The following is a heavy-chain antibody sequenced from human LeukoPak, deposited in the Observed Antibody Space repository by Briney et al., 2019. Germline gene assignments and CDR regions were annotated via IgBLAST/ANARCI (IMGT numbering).Heavy chain of an antibody. CDR1: GFTFSSYA. Sequence: GGSLRLSCAASGFTFSSYAMSWVRQAPGKGLEWVSAISGCGGSTYYADSVKGRFTISRDNSKNTLYLQMNSLRAEDTAVYYCAKDARYCSGGSCSTPWGQGTLVTVSS. V-gene: IGHV3-23*01. CDR2: ISGCGGST. D-gene: IGHD2-15*01. CDR3: AKDARYCSGGSCSTP. J-gene: IGHJ5*02.